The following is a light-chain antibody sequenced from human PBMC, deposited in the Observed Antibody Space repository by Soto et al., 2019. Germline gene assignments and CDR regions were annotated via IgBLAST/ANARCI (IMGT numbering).Light chain of an antibody. J-gene: IGKJ4*01. Sequence: AIRMTQSPSSLSASTGDRVTITCRASQGISSYLAWYQQKPGKAPKLLIYAASTLQSGVPSRFSGSGSGTDFTLAISCLQSEDFATYYCQLYDSYPLLTFGGGTKVEIK. CDR2: AAS. V-gene: IGKV1-8*01. CDR1: QGISSY. CDR3: QLYDSYPLLT.